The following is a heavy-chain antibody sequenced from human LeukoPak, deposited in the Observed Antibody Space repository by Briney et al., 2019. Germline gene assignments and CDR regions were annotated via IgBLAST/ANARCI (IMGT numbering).Heavy chain of an antibody. CDR3: AREVTT. J-gene: IGHJ5*02. D-gene: IGHD2-21*02. Sequence: PSETLSLTCTVSGGSISSGSYYWSWIRQPAGKGLEWIGRIYTSGSTNYNPSLKSRVTISVDTSKNQFSLKLSSVTAADTAVYYCAREVTTWGQGTLVTVSS. CDR2: IYTSGST. V-gene: IGHV4-61*02. CDR1: GGSISSGSYY.